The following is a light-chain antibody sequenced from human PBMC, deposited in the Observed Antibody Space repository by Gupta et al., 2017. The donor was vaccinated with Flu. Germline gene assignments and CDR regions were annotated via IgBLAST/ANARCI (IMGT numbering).Light chain of an antibody. CDR1: VSIDTN. CDR3: QQENNGHLLNS. J-gene: IGKJ2*03. CDR2: DAS. Sequence: IVMTQSPATLSVSPGEKTCLSCRASVSIDTNLAWYQKRPGQAPRLLIYDASTRAEAIKARCSGSGDGTEFNITISSRQSEDFEIYYCQQENNGHLLNSFGQGTKLKIK. V-gene: IGKV3-15*01.